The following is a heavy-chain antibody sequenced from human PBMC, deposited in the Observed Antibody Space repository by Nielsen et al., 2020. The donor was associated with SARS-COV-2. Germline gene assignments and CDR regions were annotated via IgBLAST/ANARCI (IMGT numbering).Heavy chain of an antibody. V-gene: IGHV4-59*11. CDR3: ARGGYSYLYFDD. CDR1: GGSIRSHY. Sequence: SETLSLTCTVSGGSIRSHYWSWIRKSPGKALEWIGYFYYSGSTGYNPSLKSRVSISKDTSKNQFSLKLNSVTAADTAVYYCARGGYSYLYFDDWGQGTQVIVSS. CDR2: FYYSGST. J-gene: IGHJ4*02. D-gene: IGHD5-18*01.